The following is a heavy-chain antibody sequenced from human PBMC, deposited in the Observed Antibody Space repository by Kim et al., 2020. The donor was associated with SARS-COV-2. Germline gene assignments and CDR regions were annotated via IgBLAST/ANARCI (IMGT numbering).Heavy chain of an antibody. D-gene: IGHD3-10*01. Sequence: LKSRVTISVDTSKNQFSLKLSSVTAADTAVYYCATAHHGDYYGSGSYSFDYWGQGTLVTVSS. CDR3: ATAHHGDYYGSGSYSFDY. V-gene: IGHV4-34*01. J-gene: IGHJ4*02.